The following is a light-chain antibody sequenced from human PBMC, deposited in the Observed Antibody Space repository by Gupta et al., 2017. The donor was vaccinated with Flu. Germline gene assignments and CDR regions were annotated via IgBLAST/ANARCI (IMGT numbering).Light chain of an antibody. V-gene: IGLV2-23*02. J-gene: IGLJ1*01. CDR3: CSFAGIPTLYV. CDR2: EVN. CDR1: SGDGGGYNL. Sequence: SGDGGGYNLGPWYQQHPGKAPKLIIYEVNKRPSGVSNRFSVSKSGNAAYLTISGLLSDDEADYYCCSFAGIPTLYVLGTGTTVTVL.